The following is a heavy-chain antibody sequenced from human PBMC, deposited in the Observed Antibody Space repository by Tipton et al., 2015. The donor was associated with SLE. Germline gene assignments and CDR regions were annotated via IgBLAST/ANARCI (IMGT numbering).Heavy chain of an antibody. CDR3: ARVIQPHYYDSSSGMDV. D-gene: IGHD3-22*01. J-gene: IGHJ6*02. CDR2: IYYSGST. Sequence: TLSLTCTVSGGSISSGSYYWSWIRQPPGKGLEWIGYIYYSGSTNYNPSLKSRVTISVDTSKNQFSLKLSSVTAADTAVYYCARVIQPHYYDSSSGMDVWGQGTTVTVSS. CDR1: GGSISSGSYY. V-gene: IGHV4-61*01.